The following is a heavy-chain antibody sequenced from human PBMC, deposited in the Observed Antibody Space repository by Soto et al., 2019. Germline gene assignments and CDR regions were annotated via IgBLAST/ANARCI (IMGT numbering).Heavy chain of an antibody. CDR1: GFTFSSYG. Sequence: GGSLRLCCAASGFTFSSYGMHWVRQAPGKGLEWVSDIIDSGGSTYYADSVKGRFTISRDNSKSTLYLQMNSLRAEDTALYYCAKGRSYYSYYGVDVWGPGTTVTVSS. V-gene: IGHV3-23*01. J-gene: IGHJ6*02. CDR3: AKGRSYYSYYGVDV. CDR2: IIDSGGST.